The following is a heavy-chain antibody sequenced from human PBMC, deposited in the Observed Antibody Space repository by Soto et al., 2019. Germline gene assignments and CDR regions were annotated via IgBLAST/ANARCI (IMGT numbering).Heavy chain of an antibody. V-gene: IGHV3-21*01. CDR3: ARVPTAAGTSDNWFDT. CDR1: GFTFSSYS. J-gene: IGHJ5*02. Sequence: GVSLRLSCAASGFTFSSYSMNWVRQAPGKGLEWVSSISSSSSYIYYADSVKGRFTISRDNAKNSLYLQMNSLRAEDTAVYYCARVPTAAGTSDNWFDTWGQGARVTVSA. D-gene: IGHD6-13*01. CDR2: ISSSSSYI.